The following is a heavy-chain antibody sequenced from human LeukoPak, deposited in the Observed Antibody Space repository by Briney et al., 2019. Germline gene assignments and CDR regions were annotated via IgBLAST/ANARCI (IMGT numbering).Heavy chain of an antibody. CDR3: AKHRAGPFDY. J-gene: IGHJ4*02. D-gene: IGHD6-13*01. CDR1: GFTFSSYG. CDR2: ISYDGSNK. V-gene: IGHV3-30*18. Sequence: GRSLRLSCAASGFTFSSYGMHWVRQAPGKGLEWVAVISYDGSNKYYADSVKGRFTISRDNSKNTLYLQMNSLRAEDTAVYYCAKHRAGPFDYWGQGTLVTVSS.